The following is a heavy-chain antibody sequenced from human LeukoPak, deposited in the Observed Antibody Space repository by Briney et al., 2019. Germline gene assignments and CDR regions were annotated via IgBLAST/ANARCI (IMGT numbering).Heavy chain of an antibody. V-gene: IGHV4-59*01. CDR3: ARLPFDLSGYFDY. CDR2: IYYSGST. CDR1: GGSISSYY. Sequence: SETLSLTCTVSGGSISSYYWSWIRQPPGKGLEWIGYIYYSGSTNYNPSLKSRVTISVDTSKNQFSLKLSSVTAADTAVYYCARLPFDLSGYFDYWGQGTLVTVSS. J-gene: IGHJ4*02. D-gene: IGHD2/OR15-2a*01.